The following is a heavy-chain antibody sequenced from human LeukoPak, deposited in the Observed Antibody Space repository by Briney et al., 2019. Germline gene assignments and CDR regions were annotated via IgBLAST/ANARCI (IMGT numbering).Heavy chain of an antibody. CDR2: IYYSGST. CDR1: GGSISSSSYY. D-gene: IGHD3-10*01. V-gene: IGHV4-39*01. Sequence: SETLSLTCTVSGGSISSSSYYWGWIRQPPGKGLEWIGSIYYSGSTYYNPSLKSRVTISVDTSKNQFSLKLSSVTAADTAVYYCARLIPHSNYYGSGSYFFDYWGQGTLVTVSS. CDR3: ARLIPHSNYYGSGSYFFDY. J-gene: IGHJ4*02.